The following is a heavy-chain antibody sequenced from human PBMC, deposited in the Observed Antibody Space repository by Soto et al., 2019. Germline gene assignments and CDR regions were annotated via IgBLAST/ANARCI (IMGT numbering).Heavy chain of an antibody. Sequence: EVQLLESGGGWVQPGGSLRLSCAASGLTFSSYAMSWVRQAPGKGLEWVSAISGSGVSTYYADSVKGRFTISRDNSKNTLYLQMNSLRAEDTAVYYCAKEEGYSSGWTPFDYWGQGTLVTVSS. CDR2: ISGSGVST. J-gene: IGHJ4*02. CDR1: GLTFSSYA. D-gene: IGHD6-19*01. V-gene: IGHV3-23*01. CDR3: AKEEGYSSGWTPFDY.